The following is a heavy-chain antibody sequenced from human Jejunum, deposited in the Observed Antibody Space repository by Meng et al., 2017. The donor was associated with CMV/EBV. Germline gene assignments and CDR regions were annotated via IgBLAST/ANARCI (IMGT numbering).Heavy chain of an antibody. CDR2: INPKTGGT. Sequence: KVSCKASGYSFGDYYMNWVRQAPGQGLEWMGWINPKTGGTDYAQKFQGRVTLTRDTSITTVYMELSNLKSDDSAVYYCSSAPGDYWGQGTLVTVSS. D-gene: IGHD1-14*01. CDR3: SSAPGDY. CDR1: GYSFGDYY. J-gene: IGHJ4*02. V-gene: IGHV1-2*02.